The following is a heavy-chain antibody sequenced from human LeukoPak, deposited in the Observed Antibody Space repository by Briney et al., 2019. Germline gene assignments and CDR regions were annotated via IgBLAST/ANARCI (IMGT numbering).Heavy chain of an antibody. V-gene: IGHV4-59*01. CDR3: AKTPSRSGWWTFDY. CDR2: IYYSGST. J-gene: IGHJ4*02. D-gene: IGHD6-19*01. CDR1: GGSISSYY. Sequence: PSETLSLTCTVSGGSISSYYWSWIRQPPGKGLEWIGYIYYSGSTNYNPSLKSRVTISVDTSKNQFSLKLSSVTAADTAVYYCAKTPSRSGWWTFDYWGQGTLVTVSS.